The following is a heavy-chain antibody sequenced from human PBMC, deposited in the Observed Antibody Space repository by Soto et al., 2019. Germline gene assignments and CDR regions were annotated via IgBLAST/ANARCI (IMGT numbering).Heavy chain of an antibody. CDR1: GFTFSSYA. D-gene: IGHD6-19*01. V-gene: IGHV3-30-3*01. Sequence: GGSLRLSCAASGFTFSSYAMHWVRQAPGKGLEWVAVISYDGSNKYYADSVKGRFTISRDNSKNTLYLQMNSLRAEDTAVYYCARDGLVWDSSGWYKWFDPWGQGTLVTVSS. CDR2: ISYDGSNK. CDR3: ARDGLVWDSSGWYKWFDP. J-gene: IGHJ5*02.